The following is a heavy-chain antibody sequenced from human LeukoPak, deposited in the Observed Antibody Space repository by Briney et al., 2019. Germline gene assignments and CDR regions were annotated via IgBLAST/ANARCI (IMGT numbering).Heavy chain of an antibody. CDR3: ARVMGIAAAGTVQYYFDY. Sequence: SVKVSCKASGGTFSSYAISWVRQAPGQGLEWMGRIIPIFGTANYAQKFQGRVTITTDESTSTAYMELSSLRSEDTAVYYCARVMGIAAAGTVQYYFDYWGQGTLVTASS. V-gene: IGHV1-69*05. J-gene: IGHJ4*02. CDR1: GGTFSSYA. D-gene: IGHD6-13*01. CDR2: IIPIFGTA.